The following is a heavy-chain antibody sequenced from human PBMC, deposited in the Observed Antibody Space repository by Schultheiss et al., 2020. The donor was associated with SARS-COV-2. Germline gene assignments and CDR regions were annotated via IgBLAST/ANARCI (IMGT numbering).Heavy chain of an antibody. V-gene: IGHV4-59*12. Sequence: SETLSLTCAVYGGSISSYYWSWIRQPPGKGLKWIGYIYYSGSTYYNPSLKSRVTISVDTSKNQFSLKLSSVTAADTAVYYCARDAQPFGVVTPFDYWGQGTLVTVSS. D-gene: IGHD3-3*01. CDR1: GGSISSYY. CDR3: ARDAQPFGVVTPFDY. CDR2: IYYSGST. J-gene: IGHJ4*02.